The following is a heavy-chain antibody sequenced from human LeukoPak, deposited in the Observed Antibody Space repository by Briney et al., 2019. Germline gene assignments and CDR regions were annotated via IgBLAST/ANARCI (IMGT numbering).Heavy chain of an antibody. D-gene: IGHD2-2*01. Sequence: SETLSLTRAVSGGSISVNNWWSWVRQPPGKGLEWIGEIYHGGSTNYNPSLKSRVTISVDKSKNQFSLRLTSVTAADTAVYYCARSPAGPLTFDYWGQGTLVTVSS. CDR1: GGSISVNNW. V-gene: IGHV4-4*02. CDR3: ARSPAGPLTFDY. J-gene: IGHJ4*02. CDR2: IYHGGST.